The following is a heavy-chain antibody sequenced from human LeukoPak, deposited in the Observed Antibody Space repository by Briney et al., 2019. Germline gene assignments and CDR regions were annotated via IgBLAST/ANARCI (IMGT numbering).Heavy chain of an antibody. CDR1: GNFLSSSSYY. CDR2: IYYSGST. Sequence: PSETLSLTCTVSGNFLSSSSYYWGWLRQPPGKGLEWMGSIYYSGSTSYNPSLKSRVTISVDTSKNQFSLKLSCVTAADTAVHCCARHMTRRDDSSDYTPQWFDFWGQGTLVTVSS. D-gene: IGHD3-22*01. V-gene: IGHV4-39*01. J-gene: IGHJ5*01. CDR3: ARHMTRRDDSSDYTPQWFDF.